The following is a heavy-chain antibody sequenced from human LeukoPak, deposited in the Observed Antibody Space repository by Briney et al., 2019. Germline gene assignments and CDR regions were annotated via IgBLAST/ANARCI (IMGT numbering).Heavy chain of an antibody. CDR3: AKALDGTGYWNYYFDS. CDR1: GFTFSSYA. CDR2: ISGSGEST. J-gene: IGHJ4*02. Sequence: GGSLRLSCAASGFTFSSYAMSWVRQAPGKGLEWVSGISGSGESTYYADSVKGRFTISRDNSKNTLYLQMNSLRAEDTAVYYCAKALDGTGYWNYYFDSWGQGTLVTVS. V-gene: IGHV3-23*01. D-gene: IGHD3-22*01.